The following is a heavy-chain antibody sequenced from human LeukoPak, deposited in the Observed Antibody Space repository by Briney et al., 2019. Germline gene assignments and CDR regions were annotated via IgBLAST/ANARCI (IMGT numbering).Heavy chain of an antibody. V-gene: IGHV1-69*13. Sequence: EASVKVSCKASGGTFSSYAISWVRQAPGQGLEWMGGIIPIFGTANYAQKFQGRVTITADESTSTAYMELSSLRSEDTAVYYCARGDPYYDFWTRFDPWGQGTLVTVSS. CDR1: GGTFSSYA. D-gene: IGHD3-3*01. CDR2: IIPIFGTA. J-gene: IGHJ5*02. CDR3: ARGDPYYDFWTRFDP.